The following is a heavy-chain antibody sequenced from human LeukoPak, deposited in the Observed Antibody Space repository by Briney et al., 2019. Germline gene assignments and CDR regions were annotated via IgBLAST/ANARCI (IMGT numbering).Heavy chain of an antibody. CDR2: IYKEGTT. Sequence: GAFLRLSCAASGFTVSGNYMSWVRQAPGKQLQWVSTIYKEGTTFYADSVRGRFTLSRDNSKNTLYLEMNSLRAEDTAIYYCARESVTRGWYLYWGQRTLVTVSS. J-gene: IGHJ4*02. CDR3: ARESVTRGWYLY. D-gene: IGHD6-19*01. V-gene: IGHV3-53*01. CDR1: GFTVSGNY.